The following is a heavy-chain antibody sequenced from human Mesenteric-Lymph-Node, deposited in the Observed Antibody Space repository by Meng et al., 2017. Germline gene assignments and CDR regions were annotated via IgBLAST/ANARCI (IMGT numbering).Heavy chain of an antibody. CDR2: IYHSGST. D-gene: IGHD3-10*01. Sequence: QRHLPGSCPGLVKRSETLSRTCTVSGGSISSNGYYWDWFRQPPGKGLEWIGAIYHSGSTSYNPSLQSRVTMFVDTSKNQFSLMLTSVTATDTAVYYCARRRGGSGRDCWGQGTLVTVSS. J-gene: IGHJ4*02. CDR3: ARRRGGSGRDC. CDR1: GGSISSNGYY. V-gene: IGHV4-39*01.